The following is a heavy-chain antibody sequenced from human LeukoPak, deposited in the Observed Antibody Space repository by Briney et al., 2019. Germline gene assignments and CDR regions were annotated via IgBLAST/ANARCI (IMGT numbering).Heavy chain of an antibody. CDR3: ARGKGKDGYNSD. CDR1: GFTFSSYA. V-gene: IGHV3-30-3*01. Sequence: PGGSLRLSCAASGFTFSSYAMHWVRQAPGKGLEWVAVISYDGSNKYYADSVKGRFTISRDNSKNTLYLQMNSLRAEDTAVYYCARGKGKDGYNSDWGQGTPVTVSS. D-gene: IGHD5-24*01. CDR2: ISYDGSNK. J-gene: IGHJ4*02.